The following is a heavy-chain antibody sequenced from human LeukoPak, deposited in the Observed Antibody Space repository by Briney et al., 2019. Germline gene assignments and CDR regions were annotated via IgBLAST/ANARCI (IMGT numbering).Heavy chain of an antibody. D-gene: IGHD2/OR15-2a*01. CDR1: GYTFTSYA. CDR2: MNPNSGNT. Sequence: GASVKVSCKASGYTFTSYAMNWVRQAPGQGLEWMGWMNPNSGNTGYAQKFQGRVTITRNTSISTAYMELSSLRSEDTAVYYCARGRFHDYGDYWGQGTLVTVSS. V-gene: IGHV1-8*03. CDR3: ARGRFHDYGDY. J-gene: IGHJ4*02.